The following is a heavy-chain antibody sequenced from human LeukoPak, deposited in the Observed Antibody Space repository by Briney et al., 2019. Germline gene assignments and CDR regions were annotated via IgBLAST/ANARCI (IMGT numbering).Heavy chain of an antibody. Sequence: SVTVSCKASGGTFSSYAISWVRQAPGQGLEWMGGIIPIFGTANYAQKFQGRVTITADESTSTAYMELSSLRSEDTAVYYCAGGVDYVWGSYRLTDLYYFDYWGQGTLVTVSS. V-gene: IGHV1-69*13. D-gene: IGHD3-16*02. J-gene: IGHJ4*02. CDR1: GGTFSSYA. CDR3: AGGVDYVWGSYRLTDLYYFDY. CDR2: IIPIFGTA.